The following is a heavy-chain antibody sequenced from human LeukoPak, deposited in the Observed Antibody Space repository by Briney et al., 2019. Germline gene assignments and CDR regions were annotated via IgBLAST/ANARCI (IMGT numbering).Heavy chain of an antibody. J-gene: IGHJ3*01. Sequence: GGSLRLSCAASAFSFSKFALIWVRQAPGKGLEWVSAITANGGYTLYADAVKGRFSVSRDNSKNTLYLQINSLRPEDTAMYYCAKDPNGDYIGAFDFWGQGTMVTVSS. CDR2: ITANGGYT. CDR1: AFSFSKFA. V-gene: IGHV3-23*01. D-gene: IGHD4-17*01. CDR3: AKDPNGDYIGAFDF.